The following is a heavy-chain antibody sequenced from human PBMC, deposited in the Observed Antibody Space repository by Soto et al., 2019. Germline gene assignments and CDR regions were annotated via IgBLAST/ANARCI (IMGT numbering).Heavy chain of an antibody. CDR1: GGSISSSSYY. CDR2: IYYSGST. Sequence: SETMSLTCTVSGGSISSSSYYWGWIRQPPGKGLEWIGSIYYSGSTYYNPSLKSRVTISVDTSKNQFSLKLRSVTAADTAVYYCARSRPDYGNGMDVWRQGTKVTVS. CDR3: ARSRPDYGNGMDV. V-gene: IGHV4-39*01. J-gene: IGHJ6*02. D-gene: IGHD3-16*01.